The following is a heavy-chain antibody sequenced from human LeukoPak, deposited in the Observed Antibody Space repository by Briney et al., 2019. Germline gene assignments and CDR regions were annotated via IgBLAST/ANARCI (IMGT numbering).Heavy chain of an antibody. CDR1: GFTFDDYG. CDR3: ARDANWNPFDY. V-gene: IGHV3-20*04. Sequence: GGSLRLSCAASGFTFDDYGMSWVRQAPGKGLEWVSGINWNGGSTGYADPVKGRFTISRDNAKNSLYLEMNSLRAEDTALYYCARDANWNPFDYWGQGTLVTVSP. D-gene: IGHD1-20*01. J-gene: IGHJ4*02. CDR2: INWNGGST.